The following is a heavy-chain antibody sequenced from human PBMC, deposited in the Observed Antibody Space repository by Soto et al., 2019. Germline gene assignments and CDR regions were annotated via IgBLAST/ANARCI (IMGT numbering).Heavy chain of an antibody. V-gene: IGHV3-23*01. CDR3: AEWARYCSGADCRA. CDR1: GFPFSSRA. J-gene: IGHJ5*02. D-gene: IGHD2-15*01. Sequence: EVQLLESGGGLVQPGGSLRLSCAASGFPFSSRAMSWVRQAPGKGLEGVSAISGSGTITYYADSVKGRFTISRDTSKNTLYLQMNSRRADDTAVYYCAEWARYCSGADCRAWGQGTLVTVSS. CDR2: ISGSGTIT.